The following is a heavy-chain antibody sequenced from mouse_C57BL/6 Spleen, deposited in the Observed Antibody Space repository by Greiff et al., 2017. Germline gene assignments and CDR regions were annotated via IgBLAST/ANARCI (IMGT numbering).Heavy chain of an antibody. J-gene: IGHJ3*01. D-gene: IGHD2-2*01. CDR1: GFNIKDYY. V-gene: IGHV14-1*01. CDR2: IDPEDGDT. CDR3: TTGWLPAWFAY. Sequence: EVQLQQSGAELVRPGASVKLSCTASGFNIKDYYMHWVKQRPEQGLEWIGRIDPEDGDTEYAPKFQGKATMTADTSSNTAYLQLSSLTSEDTAVYYCTTGWLPAWFAYWGQGTLVTVSA.